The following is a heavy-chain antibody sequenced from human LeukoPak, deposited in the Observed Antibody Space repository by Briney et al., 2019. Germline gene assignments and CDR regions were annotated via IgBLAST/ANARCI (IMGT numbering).Heavy chain of an antibody. CDR3: AWAMTNNDAFDI. CDR1: GFTFSTFA. J-gene: IGHJ3*02. Sequence: PGGSLRLSCAASGFTFSTFAMIWVRQPPGKGLEWIGEINHSGSTNYNPSLKSRVTISVDTSKNQFSLKLSSVTAADTAVYYCAWAMTNNDAFDIWGQGTMVTVSS. D-gene: IGHD2-2*01. V-gene: IGHV4-34*08. CDR2: INHSGST.